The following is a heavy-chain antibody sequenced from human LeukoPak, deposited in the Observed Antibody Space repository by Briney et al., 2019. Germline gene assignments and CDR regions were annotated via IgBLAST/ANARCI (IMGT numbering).Heavy chain of an antibody. V-gene: IGHV4-4*07. CDR3: ARLSPDGAGATYFDS. CDR1: GGXIPSYY. CDR2: IYPSGGT. J-gene: IGHJ4*02. Sequence: SETLSLTCTVSGGXIPSYYCSWIRQPAGKGLEWIGRIYPSGGTHYNPSLKSRVTMSGDTSKNQFSLKLSSVTAADTAVYYCARLSPDGAGATYFDSWGQGTLVTVSS. D-gene: IGHD1-26*01.